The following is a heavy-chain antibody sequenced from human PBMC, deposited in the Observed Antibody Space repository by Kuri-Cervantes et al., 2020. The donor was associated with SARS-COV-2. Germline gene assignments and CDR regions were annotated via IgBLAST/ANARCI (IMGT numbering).Heavy chain of an antibody. D-gene: IGHD1-26*01. CDR3: ARERVGAREGEFDY. CDR1: GFTFSSYE. CDR2: ISSSGSTI. J-gene: IGHJ4*02. V-gene: IGHV3-48*03. Sequence: GGSLRLSCAASGFTFSSYEMNWVRQAPGKGLEWVSYISSSGSTIYYADSVKGRFTISRDNAKKSLYLQMSRLRGDDTAVYYCARERVGAREGEFDYWGQGTLVTVSS.